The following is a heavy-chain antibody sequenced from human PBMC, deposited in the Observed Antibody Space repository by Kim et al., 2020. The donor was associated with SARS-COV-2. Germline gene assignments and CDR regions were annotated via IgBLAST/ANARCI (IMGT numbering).Heavy chain of an antibody. V-gene: IGHV4-31*03. CDR3: ARVGGISPNWFDP. D-gene: IGHD3-16*01. CDR1: GGSISSGGYY. J-gene: IGHJ5*02. Sequence: SETLSLTCTVSGGSISSGGYYWSWIRQHPGKGLEWIGYIYYSGSTYYNPSLKSRVTISVDTSKNQFSLKLSSVTAADTAVYYCARVGGISPNWFDPWGQGTLVTVSS. CDR2: IYYSGST.